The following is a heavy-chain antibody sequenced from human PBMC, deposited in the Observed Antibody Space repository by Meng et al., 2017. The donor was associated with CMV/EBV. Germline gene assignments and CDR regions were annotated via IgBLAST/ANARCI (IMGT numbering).Heavy chain of an antibody. CDR3: ASGYYYYGMDV. Sequence: ESLKISCTVSGGSISSYYWSWVRQPPGKGLEWIGYIYYSGTTNYNPSLKSRVTISVDTSKNQLSLKLSSVTAADTAVYYCASGYYYYGMDVWGQGTTVTVSS. CDR2: IYYSGTT. V-gene: IGHV4-59*01. J-gene: IGHJ6*02. CDR1: GGSISSYY.